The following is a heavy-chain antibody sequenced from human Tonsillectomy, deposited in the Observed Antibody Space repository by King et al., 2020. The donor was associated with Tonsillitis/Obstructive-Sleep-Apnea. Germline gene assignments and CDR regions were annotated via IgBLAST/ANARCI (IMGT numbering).Heavy chain of an antibody. CDR2: ISSSGSTI. CDR1: GFTSSSYE. Sequence: VQLVESGGGLVQPGGSLRLSCAASGFTSSSYEMNWVRQAPGKGLEWVSYISSSGSTIYYADSVKGRFTISRDNAKNSLYLQMNSLRAEDTAVYYCARDSYYDFWSGYLGYCYYYGMDVWGQGTTVTVSS. J-gene: IGHJ6*02. CDR3: ARDSYYDFWSGYLGYCYYYGMDV. V-gene: IGHV3-48*03. D-gene: IGHD3-3*01.